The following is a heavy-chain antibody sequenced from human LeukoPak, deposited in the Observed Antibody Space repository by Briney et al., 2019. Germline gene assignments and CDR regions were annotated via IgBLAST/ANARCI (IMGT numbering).Heavy chain of an antibody. CDR3: ARDHEGGVDY. J-gene: IGHJ4*02. D-gene: IGHD1-26*01. CDR2: ISSSSSYI. Sequence: GGSLRLSCAASGFTFSSYSMNWVRQAPGKGLEWVSSISSSSSYIYYADSVKGRFTISRDNAKNSLYLQMNSLRAEDTAVYYCARDHEGGVDYWGQGTLATVSS. CDR1: GFTFSSYS. V-gene: IGHV3-21*01.